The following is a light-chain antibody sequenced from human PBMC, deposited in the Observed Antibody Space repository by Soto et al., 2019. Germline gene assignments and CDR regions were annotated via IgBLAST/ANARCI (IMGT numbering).Light chain of an antibody. J-gene: IGKJ4*01. CDR1: QTVRNNY. V-gene: IGKV3-20*01. Sequence: EVVLTQSPGTLSLSPGERATLSCRASQTVRNNYLAWYQQKPGQAPRLLIYDASSRATGIPDRFSGAGTGTDFTLTISRLEPEDFTVYYCQQFSSYPLTFGGGTKVAIK. CDR2: DAS. CDR3: QQFSSYPLT.